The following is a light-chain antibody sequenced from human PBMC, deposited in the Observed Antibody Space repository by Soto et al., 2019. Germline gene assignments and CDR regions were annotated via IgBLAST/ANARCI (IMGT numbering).Light chain of an antibody. J-gene: IGKJ1*01. Sequence: DIQMTQSPSTLSGSVGDRVTITGRASQTISSWVAWYQQKPGKAPKLLISKASTLKSGVTSRFSGSGSGTEFPLTISSLQPDDFATYDCQHYNSYSEWFGQGPKVELK. CDR1: QTISSW. CDR3: QHYNSYSEW. CDR2: KAS. V-gene: IGKV1-5*03.